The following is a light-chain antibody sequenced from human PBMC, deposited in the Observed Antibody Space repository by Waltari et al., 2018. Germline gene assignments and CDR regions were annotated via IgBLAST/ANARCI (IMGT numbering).Light chain of an antibody. CDR2: DVS. V-gene: IGLV2-11*01. J-gene: IGLJ1*01. Sequence: QSALTQPRSVSGSPGQAVTISCTGTSSDVGGYDHVSWYQQHPGKAPKPMIYDVSNRPAGVPDRFSGSKSGNTASLTISGLQAEDEADYYCCSYAGSYTFVFGTGTKVTVL. CDR3: CSYAGSYTFV. CDR1: SSDVGGYDH.